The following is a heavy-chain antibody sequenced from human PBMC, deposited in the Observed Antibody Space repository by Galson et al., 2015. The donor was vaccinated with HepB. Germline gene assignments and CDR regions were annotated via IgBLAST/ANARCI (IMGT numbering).Heavy chain of an antibody. CDR1: GYTFTGYY. CDR2: INPNSGGT. D-gene: IGHD1-26*01. CDR3: ARDLGGIVGHDAFDI. V-gene: IGHV1-2*06. Sequence: SVKVSCKASGYTFTGYYMHWVRQAPGQGLEWMGRINPNSGGTNYAQKFQGRVTMTRDTSISTAYMELSRLRSDDTAVYYCARDLGGIVGHDAFDIWGQGTMVTVSS. J-gene: IGHJ3*02.